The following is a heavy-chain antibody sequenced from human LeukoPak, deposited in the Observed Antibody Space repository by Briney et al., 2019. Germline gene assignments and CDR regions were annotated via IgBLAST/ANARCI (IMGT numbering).Heavy chain of an antibody. CDR2: ISYDGSKI. CDR1: GFTFSSYP. J-gene: IGHJ4*02. CDR3: ARDGGFRGVIITSLQYFDS. V-gene: IGHV3-30-3*01. Sequence: PGGSLRLSCAASGFTFSSYPLHWVRQAPGRGLEWVTLISYDGSKIYYADSVKGRFTISRDNSKNTLYLQMNSLRAEDTAVYFCARDGGFRGVIITSLQYFDSWGQGTLVTVSS. D-gene: IGHD3-10*01.